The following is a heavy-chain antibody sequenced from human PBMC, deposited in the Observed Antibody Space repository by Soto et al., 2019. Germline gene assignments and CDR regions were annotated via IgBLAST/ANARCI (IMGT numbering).Heavy chain of an antibody. CDR1: HFSFSSSP. CDR2: ISYDGSSK. Sequence: QVQLVESGGDVVQPGRSLRLSCAASHFSFSSSPMNWVRQAPGKGLEWVATISYDGSSKYYAESVEGRFTVSRDNSKNKLFLQVNSLRVEDTAVYYCAREGDYSNYFDYWGQGTLVTVSS. CDR3: AREGDYSNYFDY. V-gene: IGHV3-30*04. D-gene: IGHD4-4*01. J-gene: IGHJ4*02.